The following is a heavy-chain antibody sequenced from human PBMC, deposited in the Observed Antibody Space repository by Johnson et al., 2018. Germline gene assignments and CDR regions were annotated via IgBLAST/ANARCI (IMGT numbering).Heavy chain of an antibody. CDR3: ARDRGVGAPEYFQH. CDR1: GGTFSSYA. D-gene: IGHD1-26*01. Sequence: QVQLVQSGAAVKKPGSSXKVSCKASGGTFSSYAISWVRQAPGQGLEWMGGIIPIFGTANYAQKFQGRVTITADESTSTAYMELSSLRSEDKAVYYWARDRGVGAPEYFQHWGQGTLVTVSS. J-gene: IGHJ1*01. V-gene: IGHV1-69*12. CDR2: IIPIFGTA.